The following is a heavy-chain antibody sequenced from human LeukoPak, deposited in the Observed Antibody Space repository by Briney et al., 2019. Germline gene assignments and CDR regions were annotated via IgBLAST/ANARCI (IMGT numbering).Heavy chain of an antibody. Sequence: GRSLRLSCAASGFTFSSYGMHWVRQAPGKGLEWVAVIWYDGSNKYYADSVKGRFTISRDNSKNTLYLQMNSLRAEDTAVYYCAKGAGGVAAAGRLGYWGQGTPVTVSS. CDR2: IWYDGSNK. D-gene: IGHD6-13*01. V-gene: IGHV3-33*06. J-gene: IGHJ4*02. CDR1: GFTFSSYG. CDR3: AKGAGGVAAAGRLGY.